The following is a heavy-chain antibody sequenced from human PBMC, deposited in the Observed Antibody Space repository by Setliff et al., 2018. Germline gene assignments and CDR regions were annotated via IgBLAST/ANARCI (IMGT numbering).Heavy chain of an antibody. V-gene: IGHV3-74*01. CDR2: INHDGSST. J-gene: IGHJ4*02. Sequence: GSLRLSCAASGFTFTSYWMHWVRQAPGKGLVWVSRINHDGSSTTYADSVKGRFTISRDNAKNTLYLHMDSLRAEDTAVYYCARGPAKSAGQWGSHFFDYWGQGTLVTVSS. CDR1: GFTFTSYW. D-gene: IGHD2-2*01. CDR3: ARGPAKSAGQWGSHFFDY.